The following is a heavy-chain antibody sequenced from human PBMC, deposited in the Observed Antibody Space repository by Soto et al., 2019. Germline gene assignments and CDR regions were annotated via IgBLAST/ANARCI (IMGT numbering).Heavy chain of an antibody. CDR3: ARRYGNAFDI. J-gene: IGHJ3*02. V-gene: IGHV4-61*05. CDR1: GGSISSSSYY. CDR2: IYYSGST. Sequence: SETLSLTCTVSGGSISSSSYYWGWIRQPPGKGLEWIGYIYYSGSTNYNPSLKSRVTISVDTSKNQFSLKLSSVTAADTAVYYCARRYGNAFDIWGQGTMVTVSS. D-gene: IGHD1-20*01.